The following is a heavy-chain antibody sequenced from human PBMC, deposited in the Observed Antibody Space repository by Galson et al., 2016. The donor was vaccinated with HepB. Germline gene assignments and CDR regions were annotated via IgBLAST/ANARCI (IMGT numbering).Heavy chain of an antibody. CDR2: ISHIGGTT. CDR3: TRIGYGVHGDNGFDP. J-gene: IGHJ5*02. Sequence: SLRLSCAASGITIRGYNMNWVRQAPGKGLEWVAHISHIGGTTYNTDSVRGRFTISRDDSKNSVYLQMSTLGPEDTAVYFCTRIGYGVHGDNGFDPWGQGTLVTVSS. D-gene: IGHD2-2*03. CDR1: GITIRGYN. V-gene: IGHV3-30*04.